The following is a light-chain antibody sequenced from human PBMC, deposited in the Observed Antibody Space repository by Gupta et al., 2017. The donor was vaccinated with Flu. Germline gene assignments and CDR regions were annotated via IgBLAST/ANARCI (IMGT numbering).Light chain of an antibody. CDR3: NSRDSSGNHVV. CDR1: SLRNYY. V-gene: IGLV3-19*01. CDR2: GKN. J-gene: IGLJ2*01. Sequence: GQTVRITCQGASLRNYYASWYQQKPGQAPVFVIYGKNNRPSGIPDRFSGSSSGTTASLTITGAQAEDEADYYCNSRDSSGNHVVFGGGTKLTVL.